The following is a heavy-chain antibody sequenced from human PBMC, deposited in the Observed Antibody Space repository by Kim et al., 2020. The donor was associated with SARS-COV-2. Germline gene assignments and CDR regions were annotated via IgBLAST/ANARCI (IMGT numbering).Heavy chain of an antibody. CDR3: AKVDLRHQGVQLWLEEGPDY. CDR2: ISGSGGST. CDR1: GFTFSSYA. D-gene: IGHD5-18*01. V-gene: IGHV3-23*01. J-gene: IGHJ4*02. Sequence: GGSLRLSCAASGFTFSSYAMSWVRQAPGKGLEWVSAISGSGGSTYYADSVKGRFTISRDNSKNTLYLQMNSLRAEDTAVYYCAKVDLRHQGVQLWLEEGPDYWGQGTLVTVST.